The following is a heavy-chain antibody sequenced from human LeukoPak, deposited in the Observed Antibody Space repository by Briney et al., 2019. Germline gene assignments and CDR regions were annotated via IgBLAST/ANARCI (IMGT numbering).Heavy chain of an antibody. D-gene: IGHD5-12*01. V-gene: IGHV1-2*02. CDR3: ARVGYDIWNHFDY. CDR2: INPNSGGT. Sequence: ASVKVSCNASGYTFTGYYMHWVRQAPGQGLEWMGWINPNSGGTNYAQKFQGRVTMTRDTSISTAYMELSRLRSDDTAVYYCARVGYDIWNHFDYWGQGTLVTVSS. J-gene: IGHJ4*02. CDR1: GYTFTGYY.